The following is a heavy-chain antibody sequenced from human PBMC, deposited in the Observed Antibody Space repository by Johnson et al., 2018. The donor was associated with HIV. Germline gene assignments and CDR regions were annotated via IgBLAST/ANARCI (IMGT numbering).Heavy chain of an antibody. J-gene: IGHJ3*02. CDR2: ISYDGSNK. D-gene: IGHD4-17*01. V-gene: IGHV3-30-3*01. Sequence: QVQLVESGGGVVQPGRSLRLSCAASGFTFSSYAMHWVRQAPGKGLEWVAVISYDGSNKYYADSVKGRFPISRDNSKNSLYLQMNSLRVEDTALYYCARPADYGDYSRDAFDIWGQGTMVTVSS. CDR1: GFTFSSYA. CDR3: ARPADYGDYSRDAFDI.